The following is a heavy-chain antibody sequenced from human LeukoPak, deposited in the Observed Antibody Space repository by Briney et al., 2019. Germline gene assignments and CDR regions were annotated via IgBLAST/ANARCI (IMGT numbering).Heavy chain of an antibody. Sequence: SETLSLTCTVSGGSISSYYWSWIRQPPGKGLEWIGYIYYSGSTNYNPSLKSRVTISVDTSKNQLSLKLTSVTAADTAVYYCARRGYTTSGGHWFDPWGQGTLVTVSS. CDR1: GGSISSYY. D-gene: IGHD5-12*01. CDR3: ARRGYTTSGGHWFDP. J-gene: IGHJ5*02. V-gene: IGHV4-59*08. CDR2: IYYSGST.